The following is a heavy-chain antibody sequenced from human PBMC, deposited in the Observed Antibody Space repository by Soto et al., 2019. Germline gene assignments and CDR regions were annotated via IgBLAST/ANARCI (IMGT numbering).Heavy chain of an antibody. CDR2: ISYDGSNK. CDR3: ARGAFRGYSSGWSPDAFDI. CDR1: GFTVSSYA. V-gene: IGHV3-30*04. Sequence: GGSLRLSCAASGFTVSSYAMHWVRQAPGKGLEWVAVISYDGSNKYYADSVKGRFTISRDNSKNTLYLQMNSLRAEDTAVYYCARGAFRGYSSGWSPDAFDIWGQGTMVTVSS. J-gene: IGHJ3*02. D-gene: IGHD6-19*01.